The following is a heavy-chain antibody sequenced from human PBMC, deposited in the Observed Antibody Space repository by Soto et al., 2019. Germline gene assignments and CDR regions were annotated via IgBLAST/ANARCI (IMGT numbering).Heavy chain of an antibody. Sequence: SGPTLVNPTQTLTLTCTFSGFSLSTHGMRVTWIRQPPGKALEWLARIDWDDDKFYSTSLRTRLTVSKDTSKNQVVLTMTHMDPVDTATYYCARMPLSRTGGLDYWGQGAKVTFYS. CDR1: GFSLSTHGMR. CDR3: ARMPLSRTGGLDY. CDR2: IDWDDDK. D-gene: IGHD2-8*01. J-gene: IGHJ4*02. V-gene: IGHV2-70*04.